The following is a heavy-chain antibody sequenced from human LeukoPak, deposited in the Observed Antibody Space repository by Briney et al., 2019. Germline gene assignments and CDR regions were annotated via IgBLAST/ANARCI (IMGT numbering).Heavy chain of an antibody. CDR2: IYDSGKT. D-gene: IGHD3-16*01. V-gene: IGHV4-59*01. CDR3: ARGGGTLDY. J-gene: IGHJ4*02. Sequence: SETLSLTCTVSGDSISSYYWSWIRQPPGKGLGWIGYIYDSGKTNYNASLISRVTISVDTSKNQFSLKLTSVTPADTAVYYCARGGGTLDYWGQGTLVTVSS. CDR1: GDSISSYY.